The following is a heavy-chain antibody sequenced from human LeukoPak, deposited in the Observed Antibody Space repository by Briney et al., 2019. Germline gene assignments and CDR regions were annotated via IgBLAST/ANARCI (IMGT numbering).Heavy chain of an antibody. D-gene: IGHD2-2*01. CDR2: LTGDGTGT. J-gene: IGHJ4*02. CDR3: ATVGGFCPSSNCYAYFDY. Sequence: GSLRLSCVASGLTLGNSAMTWVRQAPGKGLEWVSILTGDGTGTFYADSVKGRFSISRDISTNTLYLQMNSLGVDDTALYYCATVGGFCPSSNCYAYFDYWGQGSLVTVSS. V-gene: IGHV3-23*01. CDR1: GLTLGNSA.